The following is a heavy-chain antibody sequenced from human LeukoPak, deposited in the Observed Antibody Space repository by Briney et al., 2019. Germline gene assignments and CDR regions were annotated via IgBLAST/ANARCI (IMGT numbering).Heavy chain of an antibody. D-gene: IGHD2-15*01. Sequence: PGGSLRLSCAASGFTFSSYGMHWVRQAPGKGLEWVAVISYDGSNKYYADSVKGRFTISRDNSKNTLYLQMNSLRAEDTAVYYCAKDQTPRHPGGDPWGQGTLVTVSS. CDR1: GFTFSSYG. CDR3: AKDQTPRHPGGDP. J-gene: IGHJ5*02. V-gene: IGHV3-30*18. CDR2: ISYDGSNK.